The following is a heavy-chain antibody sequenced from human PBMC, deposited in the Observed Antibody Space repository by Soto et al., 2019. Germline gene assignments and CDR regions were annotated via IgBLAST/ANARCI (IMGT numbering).Heavy chain of an antibody. D-gene: IGHD3-3*01. CDR3: AKDIGDGVLPHAFDV. CDR2: ISWNSEGI. Sequence: EVRLVDSGGGLVQPGRSLRLSCAASGFTFDDYAMHWVRQAPGKGLEWVSGISWNSEGIGYADSVRGRFTVSSDNAKTPRFLLMNRLRAEATAFYFCAKDIGDGVLPHAFDVWGRGTVVTVSS. CDR1: GFTFDDYA. V-gene: IGHV3-9*01. J-gene: IGHJ3*01.